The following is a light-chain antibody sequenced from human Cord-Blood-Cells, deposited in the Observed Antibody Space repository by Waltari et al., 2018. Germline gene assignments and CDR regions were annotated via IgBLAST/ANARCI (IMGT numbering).Light chain of an antibody. CDR3: SSYAGSNNLV. J-gene: IGLJ2*01. CDR2: EVS. V-gene: IGLV2-8*01. CDR1: SSDVVGTNS. Sequence: ALTQPPSLSGSPGQSPTTSRTATSSDVVGTNSVFWYQQHPGKAPKLMIYEVSKRPSGVPDRFSGSKSGNTASLTVSGLQAEDEADYYCSSYAGSNNLVFGGGTKLTVL.